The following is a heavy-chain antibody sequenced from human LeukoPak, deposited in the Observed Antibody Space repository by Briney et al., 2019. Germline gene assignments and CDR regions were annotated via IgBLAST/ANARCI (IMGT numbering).Heavy chain of an antibody. J-gene: IGHJ4*02. D-gene: IGHD3-10*01. CDR2: INWNGGST. V-gene: IGHV3-20*04. Sequence: PGGSLRLSCAASGFTFDDYGMNWVRQAPGKGLDWVSGINWNGGSTGYADSVKGRFTISRDNAKNSLYLQMNSLRAEDTALYYCARGDYYGSGSSGGDYWGQGTLVTVSS. CDR1: GFTFDDYG. CDR3: ARGDYYGSGSSGGDY.